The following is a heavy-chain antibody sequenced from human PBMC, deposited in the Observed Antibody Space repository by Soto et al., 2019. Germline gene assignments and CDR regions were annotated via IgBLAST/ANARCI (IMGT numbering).Heavy chain of an antibody. CDR3: ARIVVVASTDLVMDV. CDR2: IDPSDSYT. V-gene: IGHV5-10-1*01. D-gene: IGHD2-15*01. CDR1: GYSFTSYW. Sequence: EVQLVQSGAEVKKPGESLRISCKGSGYSFTSYWISWVRQMPGKGLEWMGRIDPSDSYTNYSPSFQGPVTISADKSISTAYRQWSSLKAWDTAMYYCARIVVVASTDLVMDVWGLGTTVTVSS. J-gene: IGHJ6*02.